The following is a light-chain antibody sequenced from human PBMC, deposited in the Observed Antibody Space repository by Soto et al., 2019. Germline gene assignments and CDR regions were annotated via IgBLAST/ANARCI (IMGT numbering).Light chain of an antibody. J-gene: IGKJ1*01. CDR3: QQYINLWT. CDR1: QSVSSN. CDR2: GAS. Sequence: MTQSPATLSASPGDRATISCRASQSVSSNLAWYQQKPGQSPKLLIYGASTRATGVPARFSGSGSGTEFTLTISSLQSEDFAVYYCQQYINLWTFGQGTKLEIK. V-gene: IGKV3-15*01.